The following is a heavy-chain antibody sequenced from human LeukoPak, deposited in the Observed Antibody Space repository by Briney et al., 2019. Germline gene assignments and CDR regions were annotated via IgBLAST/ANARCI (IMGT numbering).Heavy chain of an antibody. J-gene: IGHJ4*02. CDR2: MNPNSGNT. D-gene: IGHD5-12*01. V-gene: IGHV1-8*03. CDR1: GYTFTSYD. CDR3: ARGGYSGYDNHC. Sequence: ASVKVSCKASGYTFTSYDINWVRQATGQGLEWMGWMNPNSGNTGYAQKFQGRVTITRNTSISTAYMQLSRLRSEDTAVYYCARGGYSGYDNHCWGEGSLVTVSS.